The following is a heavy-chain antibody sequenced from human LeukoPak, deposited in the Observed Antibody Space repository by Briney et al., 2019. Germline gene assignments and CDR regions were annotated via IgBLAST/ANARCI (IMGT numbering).Heavy chain of an antibody. CDR2: INPSGGST. D-gene: IGHD5-18*01. Sequence: EASVKVSCKASGYTFTSYCMHWVRQAPGQGLEWMGIINPSGGSTTYAQKFQGRVTMTRDTSTSTVYMELSSLRPEDTAVYYCARETVDTAAFSSGTFDYWGQGTLVTVSS. CDR1: GYTFTSYC. J-gene: IGHJ4*02. CDR3: ARETVDTAAFSSGTFDY. V-gene: IGHV1-46*01.